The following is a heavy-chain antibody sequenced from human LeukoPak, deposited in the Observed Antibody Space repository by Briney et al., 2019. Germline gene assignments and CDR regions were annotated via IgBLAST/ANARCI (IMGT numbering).Heavy chain of an antibody. CDR1: GFTFSSYS. J-gene: IGHJ4*02. Sequence: GGSLRLSCAASGFTFSSYSMNWVRQAPGKGLEWVSYIGSRRSVIYYADSVKGRFTISRDNAKNSLYLQMNSLRAEDTAVYYCARDGGKAAAGTHHFDYWGQGTLVTVSS. V-gene: IGHV3-48*01. CDR3: ARDGGKAAAGTHHFDY. CDR2: IGSRRSVI. D-gene: IGHD6-13*01.